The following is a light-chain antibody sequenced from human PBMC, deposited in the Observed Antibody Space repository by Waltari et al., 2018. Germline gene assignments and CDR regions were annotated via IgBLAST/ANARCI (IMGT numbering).Light chain of an antibody. J-gene: IGKJ1*01. CDR3: QQYGSSPTT. Sequence: EIVLTQSPGTLSLSPGERATLSCRASQSVSSSYLAWYQQKPGQAPRLLIYGASSRATGIPDRFSDSGSGTDFTLTISRLEPGDFAVYYCQQYGSSPTTFGQGTKVEIK. V-gene: IGKV3-20*01. CDR1: QSVSSSY. CDR2: GAS.